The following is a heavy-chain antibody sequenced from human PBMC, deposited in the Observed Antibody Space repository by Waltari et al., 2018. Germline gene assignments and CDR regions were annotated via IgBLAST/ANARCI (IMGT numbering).Heavy chain of an antibody. V-gene: IGHV4-38-2*01. CDR3: AHRRFLEWPVDY. CDR2: IYHIGST. J-gene: IGHJ4*02. D-gene: IGHD3-3*01. CDR1: GYSISSGYY. Sequence: QVQLQESGPGLVKPSETLSLTCAVSGYSISSGYYWGWIRQPPGKGLEWIARIYHIGSTYYNPSLKIRVTIAVDTSKNQFSLKLSSVTAADTAVYYCAHRRFLEWPVDYWGQGTLVTVSS.